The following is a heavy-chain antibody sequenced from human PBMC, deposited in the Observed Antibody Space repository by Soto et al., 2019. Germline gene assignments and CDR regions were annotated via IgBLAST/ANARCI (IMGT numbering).Heavy chain of an antibody. Sequence: GGSLRLSCAASGFTFSSYAMSWVRQAPGKGLEWVSAISGSGGSTYYADSVKGRFTISRDNSKNTLYLQMNSLRAEDTAVYYCAKGPGMGYYYYGMDVWRQGTTVTVSS. CDR2: ISGSGGST. J-gene: IGHJ6*02. CDR1: GFTFSSYA. D-gene: IGHD1-20*01. CDR3: AKGPGMGYYYYGMDV. V-gene: IGHV3-23*01.